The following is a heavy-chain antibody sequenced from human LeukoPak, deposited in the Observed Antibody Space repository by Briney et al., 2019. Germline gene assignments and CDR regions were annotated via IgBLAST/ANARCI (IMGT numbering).Heavy chain of an antibody. J-gene: IGHJ4*02. CDR1: GFTVSSNY. CDR3: ARGAHYYSSGWYLRN. D-gene: IGHD6-19*01. Sequence: PGGSLRLSCAVSGFTVSSNYMSWVRQAPGKGLEWVSVIYSGGSTYYADSVKGRFTISRDNSKNTLYLQMNSLRAEDTAVYYCARGAHYYSSGWYLRNWGQGALVTVSS. V-gene: IGHV3-66*01. CDR2: IYSGGST.